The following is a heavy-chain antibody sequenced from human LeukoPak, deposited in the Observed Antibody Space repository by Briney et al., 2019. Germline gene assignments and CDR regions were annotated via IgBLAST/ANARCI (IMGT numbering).Heavy chain of an antibody. CDR1: GFTFSNYG. J-gene: IGHJ4*02. V-gene: IGHV3-33*01. D-gene: IGHD6-13*01. CDR3: ARDISSSWYDC. Sequence: GGSLRLSCAASGFTFSNYGMHWVRQAPGKGLEWVAVIWYDGSNKYYADSVKGRFTISRDNSKNTLYLQMNSQRAEDTAVYYCARDISSSWYDCWGQGTLVTVSS. CDR2: IWYDGSNK.